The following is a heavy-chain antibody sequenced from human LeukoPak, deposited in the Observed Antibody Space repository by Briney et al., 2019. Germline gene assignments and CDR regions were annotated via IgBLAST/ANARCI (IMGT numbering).Heavy chain of an antibody. CDR1: GGSISSGSYY. J-gene: IGHJ3*02. D-gene: IGHD2-8*01. V-gene: IGHV4-61*02. CDR3: AREADCTNGVCYTHAFDI. CDR2: IYTSGST. Sequence: SETLSLTCTVSGGSISSGSYYWSWIRQPAGKGLEWIGRIYTSGSTNYNPSLKGRVTISVDTSKNQFSLKLSSVTAADTAVYYCAREADCTNGVCYTHAFDIWGQGTMVTVSS.